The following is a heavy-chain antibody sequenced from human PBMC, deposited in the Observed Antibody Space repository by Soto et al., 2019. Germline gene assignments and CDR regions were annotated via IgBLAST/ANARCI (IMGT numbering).Heavy chain of an antibody. CDR3: ARDRPVRGVIIPTIYYYYYYGMDV. V-gene: IGHV3-33*01. CDR2: IWYDGSNK. Sequence: GGSLRLSCAASGFTFSSYGMHWVRQAPGKGLEWVAVIWYDGSNKYYADSVKGRFTISRDNSKNTLYLQMNSLRAEDTAVYYCARDRPVRGVIIPTIYYYYYYGMDVWGQGTTVTVSS. J-gene: IGHJ6*02. CDR1: GFTFSSYG. D-gene: IGHD3-10*01.